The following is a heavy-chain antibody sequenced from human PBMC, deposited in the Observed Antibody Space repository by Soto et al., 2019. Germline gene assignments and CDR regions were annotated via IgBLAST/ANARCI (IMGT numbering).Heavy chain of an antibody. V-gene: IGHV2-5*02. CDR3: ARRPSPHSSGWSATFDY. CDR2: IFWDDDK. D-gene: IGHD6-19*01. J-gene: IGHJ4*02. CDR1: GFSLSTRGVG. Sequence: ESGPTLVNPTPTLTLTCTFSGFSLSTRGVGVGWIRQPPGKALEWLALIFWDDDKRYSPSLKSRLAITKDTSKNQVVLTMNNMDPVDTATYYCARRPSPHSSGWSATFDYWDQRTLVTVSS.